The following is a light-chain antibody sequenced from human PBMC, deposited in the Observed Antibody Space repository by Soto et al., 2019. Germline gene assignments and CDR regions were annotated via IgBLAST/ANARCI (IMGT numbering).Light chain of an antibody. CDR3: QQYINWPRT. V-gene: IGKV3-15*01. J-gene: IGKJ1*01. Sequence: EIVMTQSPATLSVSPGERATLSCRASQSVSSNLAWYQQNRGQAPRLLIYGASTRATGVPARFSGSGSGTEFTLTISSLQSEDFAVYYWQQYINWPRTFGQGSKVEIK. CDR2: GAS. CDR1: QSVSSN.